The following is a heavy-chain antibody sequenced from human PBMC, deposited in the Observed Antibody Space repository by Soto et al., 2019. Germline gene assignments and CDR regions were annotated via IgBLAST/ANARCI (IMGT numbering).Heavy chain of an antibody. D-gene: IGHD3-16*01. Sequence: QVQLVESGGGVVQPGRSLRLSCAGSGFTFSGYSIHWVRQAPGKGLEWVAVVSPDGSRKYYADSVKGRFTIPRDNSQDTVYLQMNSLRSEDTAIYFCARDVWHGGSDTCYFYGMDVWGQGTTITVSS. V-gene: IGHV3-30-3*01. J-gene: IGHJ6*02. CDR2: VSPDGSRK. CDR1: GFTFSGYS. CDR3: ARDVWHGGSDTCYFYGMDV.